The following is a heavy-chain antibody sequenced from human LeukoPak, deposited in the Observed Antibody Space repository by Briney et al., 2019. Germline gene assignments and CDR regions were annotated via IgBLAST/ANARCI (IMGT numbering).Heavy chain of an antibody. V-gene: IGHV3-21*01. J-gene: IGHJ5*02. CDR2: ISSSSSYI. D-gene: IGHD3-3*01. CDR3: ARDRYDFWSGYFPDNLNWFDP. CDR1: GFTFSSYS. Sequence: GGSLRLSCAASGFTFSSYSMNWVRQAPGKGLEWVSSISSSSSYIYYADSVKGRFTISRDNAKNSLYLQMNSLRAEDTAVYYCARDRYDFWSGYFPDNLNWFDPWGQGTPVTVSS.